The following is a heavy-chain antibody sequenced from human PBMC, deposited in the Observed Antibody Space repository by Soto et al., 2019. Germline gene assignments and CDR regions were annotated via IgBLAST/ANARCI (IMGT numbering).Heavy chain of an antibody. J-gene: IGHJ4*02. Sequence: QVHLQQWGAGLLKPSETLSLTCAVYGGSFSGYYWRWVREPPGKGLGWIGESNHSGSTNYNPSLKSRVIISVDTATNQFSLKMSSVTAADTAVFYYARAPYSGYDYSLDYWGQGTLVTVSS. V-gene: IGHV4-34*01. CDR3: ARAPYSGYDYSLDY. D-gene: IGHD5-12*01. CDR1: GGSFSGYY. CDR2: SNHSGST.